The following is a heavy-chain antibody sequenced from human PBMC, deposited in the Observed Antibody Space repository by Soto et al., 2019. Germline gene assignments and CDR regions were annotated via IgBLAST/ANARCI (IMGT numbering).Heavy chain of an antibody. CDR1: GYTFTSYG. Sequence: ASVKVSCKASGYTFTSYGISRVRQAPGQGLEWMGWISAYNGNTNYAQKLQGRVTMTTDTSTSTAYMELRSLRSDDTAVYYCATLPLDTAMVPHDYWGQGTLVTSPQ. D-gene: IGHD5-18*01. CDR3: ATLPLDTAMVPHDY. J-gene: IGHJ4*02. CDR2: ISAYNGNT. V-gene: IGHV1-18*01.